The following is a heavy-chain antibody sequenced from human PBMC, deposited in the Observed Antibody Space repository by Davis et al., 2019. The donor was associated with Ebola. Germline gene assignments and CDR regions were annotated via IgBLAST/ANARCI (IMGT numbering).Heavy chain of an antibody. CDR2: ISPDGSDK. V-gene: IGHV3-30*03. CDR3: ARSGLSFGVVKYHYGMDV. D-gene: IGHD3-3*01. CDR1: GIRFRNYG. Sequence: GESLKTSCAASGIRFRNYGMFWVRQAPGKVMEWVAVISPDGSDKNYADSGKGRFTISRDNSKNTLYLQMNSLRAEDTAVYYCARSGLSFGVVKYHYGMDVWGKGTTVTVSS. J-gene: IGHJ6*04.